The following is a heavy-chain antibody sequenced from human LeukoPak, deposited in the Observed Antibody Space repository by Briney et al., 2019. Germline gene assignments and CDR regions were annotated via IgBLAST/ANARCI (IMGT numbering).Heavy chain of an antibody. V-gene: IGHV3-53*01. CDR3: ARDRGHSSSWSPHTLDY. CDR2: IYSGGST. D-gene: IGHD6-13*01. CDR1: GFTVSSNY. J-gene: IGHJ4*02. Sequence: PGGSLGLSCAASGFTVSSNYMSWVRQAPGKGLEWVSVIYSGGSTYYADSVKGRFTISRDNSKNTLYLQMNSLRAEDTAVYYCARDRGHSSSWSPHTLDYWGQGTLVTVSS.